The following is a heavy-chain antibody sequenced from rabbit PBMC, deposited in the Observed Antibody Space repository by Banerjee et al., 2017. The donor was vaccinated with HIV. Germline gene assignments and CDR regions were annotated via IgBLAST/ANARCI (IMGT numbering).Heavy chain of an antibody. J-gene: IGHJ6*01. CDR3: ARGGASSSGYYL. CDR1: GFDLSSYYY. V-gene: IGHV1S45*01. Sequence: QEQLEESGGGLVKPEGSLTLTCKASGFDLSSYYYMCWVRQAPGKGLEWIACISTGSSGSTYYASWAKGRFTISKTSSTTVTLQMTSLTAADTATYFCARGGASSSGYYLWGQGTLVTVS. CDR2: ISTGSSGST. D-gene: IGHD1-1*01.